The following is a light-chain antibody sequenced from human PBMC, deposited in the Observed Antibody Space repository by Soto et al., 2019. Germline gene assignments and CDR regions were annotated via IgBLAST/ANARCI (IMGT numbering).Light chain of an antibody. CDR1: SSNIGAGYD. CDR3: QSYDSSPV. Sequence: QSVLTQPPSVSGAPGQRVTISCTGSSSNIGAGYDVHWYQQLPGTAPKLLIYGNINRPSGVPDRFSGSKSGTSASLAITGLQAEDEADYYCQSYDSSPVFGGGTKLTVL. J-gene: IGLJ2*01. CDR2: GNI. V-gene: IGLV1-40*01.